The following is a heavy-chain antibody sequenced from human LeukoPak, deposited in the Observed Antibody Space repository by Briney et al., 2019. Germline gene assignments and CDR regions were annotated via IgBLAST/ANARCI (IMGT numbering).Heavy chain of an antibody. CDR1: GGSISSGGYY. Sequence: SQTLSLTCTVSGGSISSGGYYWSWIRQHPGKGLEWIGYIYYSGSTYYNPSLKSRVTISVDTSKNQFSLKLSSVTAADTAMYYCTKREGPMSGSYDYFDPWGQGTLVTVS. V-gene: IGHV4-31*03. J-gene: IGHJ5*02. CDR2: IYYSGST. D-gene: IGHD1-26*01. CDR3: TKREGPMSGSYDYFDP.